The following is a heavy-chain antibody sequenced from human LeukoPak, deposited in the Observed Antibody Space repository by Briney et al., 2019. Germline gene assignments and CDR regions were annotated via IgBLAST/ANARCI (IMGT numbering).Heavy chain of an antibody. CDR1: GFTFSTYT. V-gene: IGHV3-21*01. J-gene: IGHJ5*02. Sequence: PGGSLRLSCAGSGFTFSTYTMTWVRQAPGKGLEWVSSITSSSSYIHYADSVKGRFTISRDNAKNSPYLQMNSLGAEDTAVYYCARDHWDPINWFDPWGQGTLVTVSS. CDR3: ARDHWDPINWFDP. CDR2: ITSSSSYI. D-gene: IGHD7-27*01.